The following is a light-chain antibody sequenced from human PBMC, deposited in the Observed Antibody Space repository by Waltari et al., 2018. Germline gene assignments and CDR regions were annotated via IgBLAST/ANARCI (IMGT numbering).Light chain of an antibody. V-gene: IGLV2-23*02. Sequence: QSALTQPASVSGSPGQSITLSCPGTTSAFASHNLPPCFQQRPGKAPKLIIFEVTQRPSGISDRFSGSRSGPTASLTISGLQAEDEADYYCCSYAGRATFAWVFGGGTKLTVL. CDR2: EVT. CDR3: CSYAGRATFAWV. CDR1: TSAFASHNL. J-gene: IGLJ3*02.